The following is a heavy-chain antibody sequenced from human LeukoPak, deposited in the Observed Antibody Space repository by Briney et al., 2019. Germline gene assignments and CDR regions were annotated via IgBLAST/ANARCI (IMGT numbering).Heavy chain of an antibody. CDR1: GFTFSSYA. D-gene: IGHD2-2*01. J-gene: IGHJ4*02. CDR2: ISGSGGST. Sequence: HPRGSLRLFCAASGFTFSSYAMSWVRQAPGKGLEWVSAISGSGGSTYYADSVKGRFTISRDNSKNTLYLQMNSLRAEDTAVYYCAKGGLYCSSTSCYADRLGYWGQGTLVTVSS. V-gene: IGHV3-23*01. CDR3: AKGGLYCSSTSCYADRLGY.